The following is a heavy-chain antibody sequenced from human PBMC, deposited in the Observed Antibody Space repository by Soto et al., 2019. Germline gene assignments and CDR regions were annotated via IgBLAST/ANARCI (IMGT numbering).Heavy chain of an antibody. D-gene: IGHD3-10*01. J-gene: IGHJ5*02. CDR2: IIPILGIA. CDR3: ARTRRGSGSLNWFDP. Sequence: QVQLVQSGAEVKKPGSSVKVSCKASGGTFSSYTISWVRQAPGQGLEWMGRIIPILGIANYAQKFQGRVTITADKSTSTAYMELSSLRYEDTAVYYCARTRRGSGSLNWFDPWGQGTLVTVSS. CDR1: GGTFSSYT. V-gene: IGHV1-69*02.